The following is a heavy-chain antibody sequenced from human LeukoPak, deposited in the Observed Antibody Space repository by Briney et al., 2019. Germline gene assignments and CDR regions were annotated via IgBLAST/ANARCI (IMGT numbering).Heavy chain of an antibody. CDR2: INHSGST. CDR1: GGSISSSSYY. Sequence: KPSETLSLTCAVSGGSISSSSYYWGWIRQPPGKGLEWIGEINHSGSTNYNPSLKSRVTISVDTSKNQFSLKLSSVTAADTAVYYCYDFWRRGPGWFDPWGQGTLVTVSS. CDR3: YDFWRRGPGWFDP. V-gene: IGHV4-39*01. J-gene: IGHJ5*02. D-gene: IGHD3-3*01.